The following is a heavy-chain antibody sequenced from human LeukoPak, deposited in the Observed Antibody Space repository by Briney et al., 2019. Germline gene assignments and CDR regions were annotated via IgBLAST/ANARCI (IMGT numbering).Heavy chain of an antibody. V-gene: IGHV4-39*01. J-gene: IGHJ5*02. Sequence: SETLSLTCTVSGGSISSSSYYWGWIRQPPGKGLEWIGSFYYSGSTYYNPSLKSRVTISVDTSKNQFSLKLSSVTAADTAVYYCARALWFGELSTFNWFDPWGQGTLVTVSS. CDR2: FYYSGST. CDR3: ARALWFGELSTFNWFDP. CDR1: GGSISSSSYY. D-gene: IGHD3-10*01.